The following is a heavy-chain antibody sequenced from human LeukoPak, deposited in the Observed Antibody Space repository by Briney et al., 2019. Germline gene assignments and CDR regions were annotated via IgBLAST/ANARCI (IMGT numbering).Heavy chain of an antibody. V-gene: IGHV1-3*01. CDR3: ARGRLNGNVDF. CDR2: INADNGNT. J-gene: IGHJ4*02. D-gene: IGHD1-20*01. CDR1: GYTFTSYA. Sequence: ASVKVSCKASGYTFTSYAMHWVRQAPGQRLEWMGWINADNGNTKYSQKFQGRVTITRDTSASTAYMELSSLRSEDTAMYYCARGRLNGNVDFWGQGTLVTVSS.